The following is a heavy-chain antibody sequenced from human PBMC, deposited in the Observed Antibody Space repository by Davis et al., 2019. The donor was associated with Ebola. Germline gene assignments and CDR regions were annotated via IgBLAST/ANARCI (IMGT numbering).Heavy chain of an antibody. V-gene: IGHV3-48*03. CDR1: GFTFSSYE. J-gene: IGHJ4*02. CDR3: ARGATVVKALDC. D-gene: IGHD4-23*01. CDR2: ISSSGSTI. Sequence: PGGSLRLSCAASGFTFSSYEMNWVRQAPGKGLEWVSYISSSGSTIYYADSVKGRFTISRDNAKNSLYLQMNSLRAEDTAVYYCARGATVVKALDCWGQGTLVTVSS.